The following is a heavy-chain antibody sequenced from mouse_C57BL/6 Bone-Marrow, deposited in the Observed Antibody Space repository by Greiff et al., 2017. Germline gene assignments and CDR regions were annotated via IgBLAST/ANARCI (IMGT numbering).Heavy chain of an antibody. CDR3: TRWLRLDY. V-gene: IGHV14-4*01. CDR2: IDPENGDT. D-gene: IGHD2-2*01. Sequence: EVQLQQSGAELVRPGASVKLSCTASGFNIKDDYMHWVKQRPEQGLEWIGWIDPENGDTEYASKFQGKATITADTSSNTAYLQLSSLTSEDTAVYYCTRWLRLDYWGQGTTLTVSS. J-gene: IGHJ2*01. CDR1: GFNIKDDY.